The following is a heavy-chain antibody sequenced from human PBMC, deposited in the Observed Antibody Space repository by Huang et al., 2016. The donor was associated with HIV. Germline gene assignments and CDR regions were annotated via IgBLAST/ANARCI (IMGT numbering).Heavy chain of an antibody. CDR3: ARGDYYDSSGYHPGYFDY. V-gene: IGHV3-33*04. D-gene: IGHD3-22*01. CDR1: GFILSNYG. J-gene: IGHJ4*02. Sequence: VQLIESGGGVVQPGKSLRLSCSTSGFILSNYGMHWVRQAPVKGLKWVAFIRNDGIKKNYADSVGGRVTVGRDNGNNTLFLQMRSLGVDDTAVYYCARGDYYDSSGYHPGYFDYWGQGILVTVSS. CDR2: IRNDGIKK.